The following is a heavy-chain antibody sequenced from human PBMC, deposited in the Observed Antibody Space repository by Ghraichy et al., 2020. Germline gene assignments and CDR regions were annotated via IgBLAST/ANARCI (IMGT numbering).Heavy chain of an antibody. V-gene: IGHV1-3*01. J-gene: IGHJ5*02. D-gene: IGHD3-9*01. CDR1: GYNLTRYA. Sequence: ASVKVSCKASGYNLTRYAMHWVRQAPGQRLEWMGRINGGNGETKYSQKFLGRVFITRDTSASIVYMELTSLRSEDTSVYYCARDRRQYDTLTGYSYWFDPWGQGTLVTVSS. CDR3: ARDRRQYDTLTGYSYWFDP. CDR2: INGGNGET.